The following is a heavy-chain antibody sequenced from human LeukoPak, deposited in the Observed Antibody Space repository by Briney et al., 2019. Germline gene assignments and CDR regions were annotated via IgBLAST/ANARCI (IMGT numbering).Heavy chain of an antibody. CDR2: IYYSGST. Sequence: SETLSLTCTVSGDSISSYYWSWIRQPPGKGLEWIGYIYYSGSTNYNPSLKSRVTISVDTSKNQFSLKLSSVTAADTAVYYCARPYYYDSRIDPWGQGILVTVSS. CDR1: GDSISSYY. CDR3: ARPYYYDSRIDP. J-gene: IGHJ5*02. V-gene: IGHV4-59*08. D-gene: IGHD3-22*01.